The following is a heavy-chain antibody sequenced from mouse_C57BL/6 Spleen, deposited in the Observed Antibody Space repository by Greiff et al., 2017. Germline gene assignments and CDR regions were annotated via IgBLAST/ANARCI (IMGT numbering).Heavy chain of an antibody. CDR3: ARDDGYFRYAMDY. D-gene: IGHD2-3*01. J-gene: IGHJ4*01. V-gene: IGHV1-61*01. Sequence: QVQLQQPGAELVRPGSSVKLSCKASGYTFTSYWMDWVKQRPGQGLEWIGNIYPSDSETHYNQKFKDKATLTVDKSSSTAYMQLSSLTSEDSAVYCCARDDGYFRYAMDYWGQGTSVTVSS. CDR1: GYTFTSYW. CDR2: IYPSDSET.